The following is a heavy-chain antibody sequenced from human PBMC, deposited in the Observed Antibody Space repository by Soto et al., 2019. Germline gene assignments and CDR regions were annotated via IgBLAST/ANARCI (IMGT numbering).Heavy chain of an antibody. V-gene: IGHV3-15*01. D-gene: IGHD6-19*01. CDR3: TTASSGWYYDALDI. CDR2: IKSKTDGGTT. J-gene: IGHJ3*02. CDR1: GFTFSNAW. Sequence: PGGSLRLSCAASGFTFSNAWMSWVRQAPGKGLEWVGRIKSKTDGGTTDYAAPVKGRFTISRDDSKNTLYLQMNSLKTEDTAVYYCTTASSGWYYDALDIWGQGTMVTVSS.